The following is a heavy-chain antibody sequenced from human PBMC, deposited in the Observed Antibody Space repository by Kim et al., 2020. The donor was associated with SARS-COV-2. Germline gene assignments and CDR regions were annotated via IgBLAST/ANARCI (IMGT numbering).Heavy chain of an antibody. CDR3: ARRYSYGFDY. D-gene: IGHD5-18*01. Sequence: TSTYYADSVKGRFTITRDNAKNSLFLQMNSLRADDTAVYYCARRYSYGFDYWGQRTLLTVSS. CDR2: TST. V-gene: IGHV3-11*03. J-gene: IGHJ4*02.